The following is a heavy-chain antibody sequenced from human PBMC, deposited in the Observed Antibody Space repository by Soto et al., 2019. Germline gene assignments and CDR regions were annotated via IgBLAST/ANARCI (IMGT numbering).Heavy chain of an antibody. CDR2: INHSGST. D-gene: IGHD6-13*01. CDR1: GGSFSGYY. Sequence: QVQLHQWGAVLLKPSETLSLTCAVYGGSFSGYYWSWIRQPPGKGLEWIGEINHSGSTNYNPSLKNRVTISVDTSKTQFSLKMSSVTAADTAVYYCARGGLGRIAAAAFYGDYDGARFDYWGQGTLVTVSS. V-gene: IGHV4-34*01. J-gene: IGHJ4*02. CDR3: ARGGLGRIAAAAFYGDYDGARFDY.